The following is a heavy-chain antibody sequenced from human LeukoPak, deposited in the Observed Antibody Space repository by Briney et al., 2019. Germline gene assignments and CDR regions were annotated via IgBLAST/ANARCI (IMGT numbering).Heavy chain of an antibody. CDR2: ISYDGSNK. J-gene: IGHJ5*02. CDR1: GFTFSSYG. V-gene: IGHV3-30*18. Sequence: PGGSLRLSCAASGFTFSSYGMHWVRQAPGKGLEWVAVISYDGSNKYYADSVKGRFTISRDNAKNSLYLQMSSLRAEDTAVYYCVEINTPWGQGTLVTVSS. CDR3: VEINTP.